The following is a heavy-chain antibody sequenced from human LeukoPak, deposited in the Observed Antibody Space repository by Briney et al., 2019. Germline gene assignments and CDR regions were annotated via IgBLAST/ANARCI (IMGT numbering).Heavy chain of an antibody. CDR2: IWYDGSKQ. V-gene: IGHV3-33*01. Sequence: GGSLRLSCAASGVTFSSFGIHWVRQAPGKGLEWVALIWYDGSKQYYADSVKGRFTISRDNSKSTVYLQMNSLRAEDTAVYFCARDWADSGSDYWGQGTLVIVSS. J-gene: IGHJ4*02. D-gene: IGHD5-12*01. CDR3: ARDWADSGSDY. CDR1: GVTFSSFG.